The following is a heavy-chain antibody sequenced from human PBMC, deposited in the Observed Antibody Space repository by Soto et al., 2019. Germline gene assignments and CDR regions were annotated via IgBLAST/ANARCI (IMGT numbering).Heavy chain of an antibody. Sequence: PGGSLRLSCAASGFTFSRYSMNWVRQAPGKGLEWVSYISSSSSTIYYADSVKGRFTISRDNSKNTLYLQMNSLRAEDTAVYYCAKDSQPDCSGGSCYLTPGYYYGMDVWGQGTTVTVSS. CDR2: ISSSSSTI. V-gene: IGHV3-48*01. D-gene: IGHD2-15*01. J-gene: IGHJ6*02. CDR1: GFTFSRYS. CDR3: AKDSQPDCSGGSCYLTPGYYYGMDV.